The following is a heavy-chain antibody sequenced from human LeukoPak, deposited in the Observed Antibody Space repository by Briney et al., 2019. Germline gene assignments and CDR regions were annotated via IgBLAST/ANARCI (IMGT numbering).Heavy chain of an antibody. CDR2: IYYSGST. CDR3: ARGRGGGDP. CDR1: GGSISSYY. J-gene: IGHJ5*02. V-gene: IGHV4-59*01. Sequence: SETLSLTCTVSGGSISSYYWSWIRQPPGKGLERIGYIYYSGSTNYNPSLKSRVTISVDTSKNQFSLKLSSVTAADTAVYYCARGRGGGDPWGQGTLVTVSS. D-gene: IGHD3-16*01.